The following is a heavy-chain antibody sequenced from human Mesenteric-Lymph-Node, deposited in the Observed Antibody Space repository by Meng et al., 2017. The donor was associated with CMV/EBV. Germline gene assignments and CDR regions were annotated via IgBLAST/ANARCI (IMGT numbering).Heavy chain of an antibody. J-gene: IGHJ4*02. CDR2: ISSDNTYI. D-gene: IGHD4-23*01. CDR1: GFTFSSYS. CDR3: ASRITVLTPRALDY. V-gene: IGHV3-21*01. Sequence: SGFTFSSYSMNWVRQAPGKGLEWVSSISSDNTYIYYAASVKGRFTVSRDDAKNSLYLQMNSLRAEDTAVYYCASRITVLTPRALDYWGQGTLVTVSS.